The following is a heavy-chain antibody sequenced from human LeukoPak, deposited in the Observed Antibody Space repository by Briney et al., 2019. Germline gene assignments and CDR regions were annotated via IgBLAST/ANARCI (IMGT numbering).Heavy chain of an antibody. Sequence: GGSLRLSCAASGFTFSSSTMNWVRQAPGKGLEWVSSISSSSSYIYYADSVKGRFTISRDNAKNSLYLQMNSLRAEDTAVYYCARAYPPGYSSGWYFDYWGQGTLVTVSS. J-gene: IGHJ4*02. CDR3: ARAYPPGYSSGWYFDY. CDR1: GFTFSSST. CDR2: ISSSSSYI. V-gene: IGHV3-21*01. D-gene: IGHD6-19*01.